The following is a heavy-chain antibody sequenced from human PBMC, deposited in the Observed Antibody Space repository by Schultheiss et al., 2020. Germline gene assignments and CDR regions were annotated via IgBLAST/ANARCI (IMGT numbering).Heavy chain of an antibody. J-gene: IGHJ3*02. Sequence: SVKVSCKASGGTFSSYAISWVRQAPGQGLEWMGGIIPIFGTANYAQKFQGRVTITADESTSTAYMELSSLRSEDTAVYYCARLGYGSGSTYAFDIWGQGTMVTVSS. V-gene: IGHV1-69*13. CDR2: IIPIFGTA. CDR1: GGTFSSYA. CDR3: ARLGYGSGSTYAFDI. D-gene: IGHD3-10*01.